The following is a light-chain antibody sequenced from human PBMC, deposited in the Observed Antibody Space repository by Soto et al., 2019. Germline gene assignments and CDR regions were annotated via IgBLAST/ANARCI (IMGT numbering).Light chain of an antibody. V-gene: IGKV3-20*01. CDR1: QSVSSSY. CDR3: QQYGSSPSIT. Sequence: MVLTQSPGTMSFACGERTTLSCRASQSVSSSYLAWYQQKPGQAPRPLIYGASSRATGIPDRFSGSGSGTDFTLTISRLEPEDFAVYYCQQYGSSPSITFGQGTRLEIK. J-gene: IGKJ5*01. CDR2: GAS.